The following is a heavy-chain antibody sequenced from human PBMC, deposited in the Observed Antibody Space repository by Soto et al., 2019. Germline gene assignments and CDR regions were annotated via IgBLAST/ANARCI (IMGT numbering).Heavy chain of an antibody. J-gene: IGHJ4*02. Sequence: SETLSLTCAVYGGSFSGYYWSWIRQPPGKGLEWIGEINHSGSTNYNPSLKSRVTISVDTSKNQFSLKLSSVTAADTAVFYCARTKTVAGKYSYFAYWGQGTLVTVSS. V-gene: IGHV4-34*01. CDR1: GGSFSGYY. CDR2: INHSGST. D-gene: IGHD6-19*01. CDR3: ARTKTVAGKYSYFAY.